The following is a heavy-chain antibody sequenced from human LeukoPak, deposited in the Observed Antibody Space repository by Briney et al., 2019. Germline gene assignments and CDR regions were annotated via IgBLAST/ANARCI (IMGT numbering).Heavy chain of an antibody. D-gene: IGHD3-10*01. V-gene: IGHV4-34*01. CDR1: GGSFSGYY. CDR2: ISHIVST. Sequence: PETLSLTRAVYGGSFSGYYWSWIRQPPGKGLEWIGEISHIVSTNYNPSLKSRVTISVDTSKNQFSLKLSSLTAADTAVYYCARAVSARYYGSGSYYGPYYYYGMYVCGQGTTVTVSS. CDR3: ARAVSARYYGSGSYYGPYYYYGMYV. J-gene: IGHJ6*02.